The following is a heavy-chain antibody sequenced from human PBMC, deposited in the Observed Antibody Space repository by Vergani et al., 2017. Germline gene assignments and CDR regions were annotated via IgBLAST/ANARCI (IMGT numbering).Heavy chain of an antibody. V-gene: IGHV1-69*12. CDR2: IVPIVPTS. Sequence: QVQLMQSGSEVKKPGSSVKVSCKASGGYFSNYTINWVRQAPGQGPEWMGGIVPIVPTSNYAQRFQGRITITADEATSTAYMYLSSLTSEDTAVYFCAIGMGYCTSTTCCSHPYYFDYWGRETLVTVSS. CDR1: GGYFSNYT. CDR3: AIGMGYCTSTTCCSHPYYFDY. D-gene: IGHD2/OR15-2a*01. J-gene: IGHJ4*02.